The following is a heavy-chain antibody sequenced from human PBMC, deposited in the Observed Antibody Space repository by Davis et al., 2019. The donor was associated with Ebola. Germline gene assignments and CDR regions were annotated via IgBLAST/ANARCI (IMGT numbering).Heavy chain of an antibody. CDR2: ISSSGSTI. CDR3: AKGIEYSSSYDWYFDL. Sequence: GESLKISCAASGFTFSSYEMNWVRQAPGKGLEWVSYISSSGSTIYYADSVKGRFTISRDNSKNTLYLQMNSLRAEDTAVYYCAKGIEYSSSYDWYFDLWGRGTLVTVSS. CDR1: GFTFSSYE. D-gene: IGHD6-6*01. V-gene: IGHV3-48*03. J-gene: IGHJ2*01.